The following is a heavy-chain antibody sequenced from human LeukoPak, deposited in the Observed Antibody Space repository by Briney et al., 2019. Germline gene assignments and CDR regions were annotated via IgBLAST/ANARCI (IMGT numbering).Heavy chain of an antibody. J-gene: IGHJ4*02. CDR1: GFTFSSYW. V-gene: IGHV3-7*03. D-gene: IGHD6-19*01. Sequence: PGGSLRLSCAASGFTFSSYWMSWVRQAPGKGLEWVANIKQDGSEKYYADSVKGRFTISRDNAKNSLYLQMNSLRSDDTAVYFCASGTSYSSGWQYWGQGTLVTVSS. CDR3: ASGTSYSSGWQY. CDR2: IKQDGSEK.